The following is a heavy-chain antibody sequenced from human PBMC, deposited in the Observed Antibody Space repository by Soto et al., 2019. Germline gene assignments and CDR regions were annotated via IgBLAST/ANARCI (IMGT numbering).Heavy chain of an antibody. V-gene: IGHV4-59*08. D-gene: IGHD1-26*01. CDR1: GGTISSWY. CDR2: IYYSGST. CDR3: ARRYGSAIDY. J-gene: IGHJ4*02. Sequence: PSETLSLTCTFSGGTISSWYWSWIRQPPGKGLEWIGYIYYSGSTNCNPSLKSRVTISVDTSKNQFSLKPSSVTAADTAVYYCARRYGSAIDYWGQGTLVTAPQ.